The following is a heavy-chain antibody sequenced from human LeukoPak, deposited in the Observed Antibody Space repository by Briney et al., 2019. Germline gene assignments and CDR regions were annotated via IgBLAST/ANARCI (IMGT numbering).Heavy chain of an antibody. CDR1: GFTFSSYS. CDR3: AKTTRNGVTVSRWFGEPPTDY. D-gene: IGHD3-10*01. CDR2: ISSSSSYI. V-gene: IGHV3-21*04. J-gene: IGHJ4*02. Sequence: PGGPLRLSCAASGFTFSSYSMNWVRQAPGKELEWVSSISSSSSYIYYADSVKGRFTISRDNAKNSLYLQMNSLRAEDTAVYYCAKTTRNGVTVSRWFGEPPTDYWGQGTLVTVSS.